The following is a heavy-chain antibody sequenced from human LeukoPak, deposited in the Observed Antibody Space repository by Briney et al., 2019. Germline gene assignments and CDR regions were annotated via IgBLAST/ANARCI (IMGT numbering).Heavy chain of an antibody. Sequence: PSETLSLTCAVYGGSFSGYYWSWIRQPPGKGLEWIGEINHSGSTNYNPSLKSRVTISVDTSKNQFSLKLSSVTAADTAVYYCARAVDDSSGYYSYYFDYWGQGTLVTVFS. V-gene: IGHV4-34*01. CDR2: INHSGST. D-gene: IGHD3-22*01. J-gene: IGHJ4*02. CDR3: ARAVDDSSGYYSYYFDY. CDR1: GGSFSGYY.